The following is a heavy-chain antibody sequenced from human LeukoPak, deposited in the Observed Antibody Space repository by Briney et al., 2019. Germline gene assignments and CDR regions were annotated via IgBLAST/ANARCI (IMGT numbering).Heavy chain of an antibody. Sequence: GGSLRLSCAASGFTVSSNYMSWVRQAPGKGLEWVAVISYDGSNKYYADSVKGRFTISRDNSKNTLYLQMNSLRAEDTAVYYCARGETRLDYWGQGTLVTVSS. V-gene: IGHV3-30-3*01. J-gene: IGHJ4*02. CDR3: ARGETRLDY. CDR1: GFTVSSNY. CDR2: ISYDGSNK.